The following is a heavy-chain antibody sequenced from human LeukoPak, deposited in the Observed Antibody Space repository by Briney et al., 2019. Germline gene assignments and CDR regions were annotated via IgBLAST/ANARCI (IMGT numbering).Heavy chain of an antibody. J-gene: IGHJ4*02. CDR2: ISSSSSTI. CDR1: GFTFSSYW. V-gene: IGHV3-48*01. D-gene: IGHD3-22*01. Sequence: GSLRLSCAASGFTFSSYWMNWVRQAPGKGLEWVSYISSSSSTIYYADSVKGRFTISRDNAKNSLYLQMNSLRAEDTAVYYCARGSTYYDSSGQVPFDYWGQGTLVTVSS. CDR3: ARGSTYYDSSGQVPFDY.